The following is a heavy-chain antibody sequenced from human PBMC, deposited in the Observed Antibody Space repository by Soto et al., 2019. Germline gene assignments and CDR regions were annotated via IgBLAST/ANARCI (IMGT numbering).Heavy chain of an antibody. D-gene: IGHD3-16*02. CDR3: ASSYYDYIWGSYRHFDY. V-gene: IGHV1-8*01. J-gene: IGHJ4*02. CDR1: GYTFTSYD. Sequence: ASVKVSCKASGYTFTSYDINWVRQATGQGLEWMGWMNPNSGNTGYAQKFQGRVTMTRNTSISTAYMELSSLRSEDTAVYYCASSYYDYIWGSYRHFDYWGQGTLVTSPQ. CDR2: MNPNSGNT.